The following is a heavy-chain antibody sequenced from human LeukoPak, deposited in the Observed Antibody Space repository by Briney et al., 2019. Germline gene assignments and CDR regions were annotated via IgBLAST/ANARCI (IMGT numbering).Heavy chain of an antibody. Sequence: SGPTLVKPTQTLTLTCTFSGFSLSTSAVGVGWIRQPPGKALEWLALIYWDDDKRYSPSLKSRLTITKGTSKNQVVLIMTNMDPVDTATYYCAHHYGLGSYFDYWGQGTLVTVSS. J-gene: IGHJ4*02. CDR3: AHHYGLGSYFDY. D-gene: IGHD3-10*01. CDR2: IYWDDDK. V-gene: IGHV2-5*02. CDR1: GFSLSTSAVG.